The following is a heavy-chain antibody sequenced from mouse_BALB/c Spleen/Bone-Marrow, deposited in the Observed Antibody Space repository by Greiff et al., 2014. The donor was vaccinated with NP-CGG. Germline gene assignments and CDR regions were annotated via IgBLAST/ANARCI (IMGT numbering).Heavy chain of an antibody. CDR1: GYTFTSYW. J-gene: IGHJ4*01. V-gene: IGHV1-5*01. Sequence: EVQLQQSGTVLARPGASVKMSCKASGYTFTSYWMHWVKQRPGQGLEWIGAIYPGNSDTSYNQKFKGKAKLTAVTSTSTAYMELSSLTNEDSAVYYCTGGKDYCAMDYWGQGTSVTVSS. CDR3: TGGKDYCAMDY. D-gene: IGHD1-3*01. CDR2: IYPGNSDT.